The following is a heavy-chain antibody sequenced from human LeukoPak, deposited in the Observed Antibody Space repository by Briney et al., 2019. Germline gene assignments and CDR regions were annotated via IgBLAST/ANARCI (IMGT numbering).Heavy chain of an antibody. CDR1: GFTFDDYG. J-gene: IGHJ4*02. V-gene: IGHV3-20*04. CDR3: ARGFRNGPFDC. CDR2: INRNGGST. D-gene: IGHD2-8*01. Sequence: VGSLRLSCEASGFTFDDYGMSWVRQPPGKGLEWVSGINRNGGSTDYADSVKGRFTISRDNAKNSHFLQMNSLRVEDTALYYCARGFRNGPFDCWGQGTLVTVSS.